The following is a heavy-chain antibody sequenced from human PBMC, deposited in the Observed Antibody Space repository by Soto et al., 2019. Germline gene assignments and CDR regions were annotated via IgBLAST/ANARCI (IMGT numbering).Heavy chain of an antibody. J-gene: IGHJ6*02. D-gene: IGHD2-15*01. V-gene: IGHV1-8*01. CDR3: ARAWRGYCSGGSCYSSHYYYYYGMDV. CDR1: GYTFTSYD. Sequence: ASVKVSCKASGYTFTSYDINWVRQATGRGLEWMGWMNPNSGNTGYAQKFQGRVTMTRNTSISTAYMELSSLRSEDTAVYYCARAWRGYCSGGSCYSSHYYYYYGMDVWGQGTTVTVSS. CDR2: MNPNSGNT.